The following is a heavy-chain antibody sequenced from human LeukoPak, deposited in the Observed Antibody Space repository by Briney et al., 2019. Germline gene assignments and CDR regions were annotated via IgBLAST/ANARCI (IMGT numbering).Heavy chain of an antibody. J-gene: IGHJ6*03. V-gene: IGHV4-61*02. Sequence: SQTLSLTCTVSGGSISSGSYYWRWLRQPAGRGLEWLGRIYTSGSTNYNPSLKSRVTISVDTSKNQFSLKLSSVTAADTAVYYCARVDRITIFGVVIGLGYMDVWGKGTTVTVSS. CDR1: GGSISSGSYY. CDR2: IYTSGST. CDR3: ARVDRITIFGVVIGLGYMDV. D-gene: IGHD3-3*01.